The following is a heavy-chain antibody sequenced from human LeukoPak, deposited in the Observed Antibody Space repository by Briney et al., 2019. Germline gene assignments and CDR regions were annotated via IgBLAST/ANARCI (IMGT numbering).Heavy chain of an antibody. Sequence: SETLSLTCTVSGGSISSDYWSWIRQPPGKGLEWIGSFHSAGSTNYNPSLKSRVTISLDTSKKQFSLKLTSVTAADTAVYYCARFKTMALDCWGQGTLVTVSS. CDR3: ARFKTMALDC. V-gene: IGHV4-59*01. J-gene: IGHJ4*02. D-gene: IGHD3-10*01. CDR2: FHSAGST. CDR1: GGSISSDY.